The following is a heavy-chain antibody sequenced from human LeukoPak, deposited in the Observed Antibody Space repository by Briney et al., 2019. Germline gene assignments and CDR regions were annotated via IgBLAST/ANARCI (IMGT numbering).Heavy chain of an antibody. CDR1: GFTLSSYA. Sequence: TGGSLRLSCAASGFTLSSYAMTWVRQAPGKGLEWVSGISSGGGSTYYADSMKGRFTISRDNSENTLYLQMNSLRAEDTAVYYCAKVLSSGGHWFDYWGQGSLVTVSS. V-gene: IGHV3-23*01. D-gene: IGHD6-19*01. J-gene: IGHJ4*02. CDR3: AKVLSSGGHWFDY. CDR2: ISSGGGST.